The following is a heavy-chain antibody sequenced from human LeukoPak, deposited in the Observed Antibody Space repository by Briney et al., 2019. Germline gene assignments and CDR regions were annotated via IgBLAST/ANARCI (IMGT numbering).Heavy chain of an antibody. CDR2: INPDDSEI. CDR3: ARSSRGSGYSGPGYFDY. V-gene: IGHV5-51*01. CDR1: GYSFSSYW. Sequence: GASLKISCKGSGYSFSSYWIGWVRQMPGKGLEWIGIINPDDSEIRYSPSFQGQVTISVDKSITTAYLQWSSLKASDTAMYYCARSSRGSGYSGPGYFDYWGQGTLVSVS. D-gene: IGHD5-12*01. J-gene: IGHJ4*02.